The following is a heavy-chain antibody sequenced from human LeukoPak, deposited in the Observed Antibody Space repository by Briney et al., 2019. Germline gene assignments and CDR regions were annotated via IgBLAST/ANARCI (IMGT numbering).Heavy chain of an antibody. D-gene: IGHD3-22*01. CDR3: ARVPYYYDSSGYYYAFDY. V-gene: IGHV1-69*04. J-gene: IGHJ4*02. CDR1: GGTFSSYA. CDR2: IIPILGIA. Sequence: GASVMVSCKASGGTFSSYAISWVRQAPGQGLEWMGRIIPILGIANYAQKFQGRVTITADKSTSTAYMELSSLRSEDTAVYYCARVPYYYDSSGYYYAFDYWGQGTLVTVSS.